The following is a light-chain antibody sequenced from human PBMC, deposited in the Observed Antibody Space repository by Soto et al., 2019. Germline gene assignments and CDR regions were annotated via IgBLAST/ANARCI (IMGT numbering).Light chain of an antibody. CDR1: QDISTC. V-gene: IGKV1-12*01. CDR2: AAS. CDR3: HQAHSFPHT. Sequence: DIQMTQSPSSVSASVGDRVTITCRASQDISTCRAWYQQKTRKAPKLLIFAASTLQSGVPTRFRGSRSGRDFTLTISSLQPEDVATYYCHQAHSFPHTFGQGTKLEIK. J-gene: IGKJ2*01.